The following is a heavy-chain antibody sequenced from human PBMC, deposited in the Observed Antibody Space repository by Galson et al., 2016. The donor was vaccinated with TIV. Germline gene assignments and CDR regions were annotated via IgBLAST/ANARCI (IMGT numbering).Heavy chain of an antibody. CDR1: GYTFTNYD. V-gene: IGHV1-2*02. CDR3: ARDDGSTSGSDC. D-gene: IGHD3-22*01. J-gene: IGHJ4*02. Sequence: SVKVSCKASGYTFTNYDINWVRQAPGQGLEWMGWINPNSGGTIYAQKFQGRVTMTRDTSITTAYLDLSRLRSADTAVYYCARDDGSTSGSDCWGQGSLVTVSS. CDR2: INPNSGGT.